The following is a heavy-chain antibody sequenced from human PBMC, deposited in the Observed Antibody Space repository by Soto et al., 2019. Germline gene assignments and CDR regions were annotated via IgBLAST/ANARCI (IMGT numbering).Heavy chain of an antibody. D-gene: IGHD3-3*02. CDR1: GGSIGSGGYY. V-gene: IGHV4-31*03. Sequence: PSQTLSLTCTVSGGSIGSGGYYWSWIRQHPGKGLEWIGYIYYSGSTYYNPSLKSRVTISVDTSKNQFSLKLSSVTAADTAVNYCARRFPNLLGYYHHMDVWPQGST. CDR2: IYYSGST. CDR3: ARRFPNLLGYYHHMDV. J-gene: IGHJ6*02.